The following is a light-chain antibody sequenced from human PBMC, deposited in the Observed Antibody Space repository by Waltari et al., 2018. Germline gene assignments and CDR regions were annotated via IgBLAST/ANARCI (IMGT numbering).Light chain of an antibody. CDR2: DAS. V-gene: IGKV3-11*01. J-gene: IGKJ3*01. CDR1: QSVSSY. CDR3: QQRSNWPRGVT. Sequence: EIVLTQSPVTLSLSPGERATLSCRASQSVSSYLAWYQQKPGQAPRLLIYDASNRATGIPARFSGSGSGTDFTLTISSLEPEDFAVYYCQQRSNWPRGVTFGPGTKVDIK.